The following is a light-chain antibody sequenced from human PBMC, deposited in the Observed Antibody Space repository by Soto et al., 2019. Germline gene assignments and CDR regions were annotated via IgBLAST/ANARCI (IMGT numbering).Light chain of an antibody. Sequence: QSVLTQPPSASGSPGQSVTISCTGSSSDVGGHNHVSWYQQHPGKAPKLMIYEVSKRPSGVPDRFSGSKSVNTASLTVSGLQSEDEADYYCSSYAGSMNVIFGGRNKLTVL. CDR1: SSDVGGHNH. CDR3: SSYAGSMNVI. V-gene: IGLV2-8*01. CDR2: EVS. J-gene: IGLJ2*01.